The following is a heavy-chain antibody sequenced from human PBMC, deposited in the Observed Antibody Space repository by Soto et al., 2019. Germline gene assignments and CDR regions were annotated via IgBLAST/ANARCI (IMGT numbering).Heavy chain of an antibody. CDR1: GYTFTSYG. J-gene: IGHJ4*02. CDR3: ARDLVDSEIFGVVPVSEY. D-gene: IGHD3-3*01. V-gene: IGHV1-18*01. Sequence: GASVKVSCKASGYTFTSYGISWVRQAPGQGLEWMGWISAYNGNTNYAQKLQGRVTMTTDTSTSTAYMELRSLRSDDTAVYYCARDLVDSEIFGVVPVSEYWGQGTLVTVSS. CDR2: ISAYNGNT.